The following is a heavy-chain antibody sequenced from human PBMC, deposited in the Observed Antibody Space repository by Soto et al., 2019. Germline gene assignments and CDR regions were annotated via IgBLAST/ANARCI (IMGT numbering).Heavy chain of an antibody. J-gene: IGHJ6*02. CDR3: ARDMRYYYGSGSTIGGHYYYYGMDV. D-gene: IGHD3-10*01. Sequence: ASVKVSSKASGYTFTSYGISWVRQAPGQGLEWMGWISAYNGNTNYAQKLQGRVTMTTDTSTSTAYMELRSLRSDDTAVYYCARDMRYYYGSGSTIGGHYYYYGMDVWGQGTTVTVSS. CDR2: ISAYNGNT. CDR1: GYTFTSYG. V-gene: IGHV1-18*01.